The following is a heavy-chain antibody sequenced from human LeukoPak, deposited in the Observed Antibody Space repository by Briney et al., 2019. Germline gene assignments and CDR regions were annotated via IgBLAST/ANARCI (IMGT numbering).Heavy chain of an antibody. V-gene: IGHV3-64D*09. Sequence: GGSLRLSCSASGFTFSTSAMHWVRQAPGKGLEYVSAISSNGGSRYYADSVKGRFTISRDNSKNTLHLQMSSLRAEDTAVYYCVGVRWFGGSNWFDPWGQGTLVTVSS. CDR1: GFTFSTSA. CDR2: ISSNGGSR. CDR3: VGVRWFGGSNWFDP. J-gene: IGHJ5*02. D-gene: IGHD3-10*01.